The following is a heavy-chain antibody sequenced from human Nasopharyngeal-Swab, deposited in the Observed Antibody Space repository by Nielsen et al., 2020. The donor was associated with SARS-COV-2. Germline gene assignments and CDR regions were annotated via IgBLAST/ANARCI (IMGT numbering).Heavy chain of an antibody. D-gene: IGHD2-8*01. CDR3: ARDLSRAPVWDIVLMGTAGYFDL. V-gene: IGHV4-31*03. Sequence: SETLSLTCTVSGGSISSGGYYWSWIRQHPGKGLEWIGYIYYSGSTYYNPSLQSRVTISVDTSKNQFSLKLSSVTAADTAVYYCARDLSRAPVWDIVLMGTAGYFDLWGRGTLVTVSS. J-gene: IGHJ2*01. CDR2: IYYSGST. CDR1: GGSISSGGYY.